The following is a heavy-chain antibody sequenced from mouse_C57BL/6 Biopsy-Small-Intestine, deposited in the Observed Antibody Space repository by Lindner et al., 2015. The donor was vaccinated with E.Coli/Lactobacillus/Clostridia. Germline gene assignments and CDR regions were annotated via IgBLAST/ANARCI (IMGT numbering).Heavy chain of an antibody. CDR1: GFTFNFYV. CDR2: IRSKSGNYAT. D-gene: IGHD3-3*01. Sequence: VQLQESGGGLVQPEGSLKLSCAASGFTFNFYVMHWVRQAPGKGLEWIARIRSKSGNYATYYADSVKDRFTISRDDSQSMLYLQMNSLKTEDTAMYYCVRDRDYFAYWGQGTTLTVSS. V-gene: IGHV10-3*01. CDR3: VRDRDYFAY. J-gene: IGHJ2*01.